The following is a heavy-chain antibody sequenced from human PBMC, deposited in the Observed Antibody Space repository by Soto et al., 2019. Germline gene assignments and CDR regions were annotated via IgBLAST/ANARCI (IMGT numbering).Heavy chain of an antibody. CDR2: IYYTGST. V-gene: IGHV4-31*03. J-gene: IGHJ3*02. D-gene: IGHD5-12*01. Sequence: TLSLTCTVSGVSISSGAYYWSWIRQRPGKGLEWTGHIYYTGSTYYNASLKSRIKISIDTSKNQFSLKLTSVSAADTAVYYCARQWASGFDIRAQGTPVTVSS. CDR3: ARQWASGFDI. CDR1: GVSISSGAYY.